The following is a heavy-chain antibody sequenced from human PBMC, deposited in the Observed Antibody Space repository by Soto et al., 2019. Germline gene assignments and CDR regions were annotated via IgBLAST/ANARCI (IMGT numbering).Heavy chain of an antibody. D-gene: IGHD5-12*01. CDR3: ARVSGYYLPDY. Sequence: QVRLVQSGAEEKKPGASVKVSCKASGYTFTNYAMHWVRQAPGQRLEWMGWINAGNGNTKYSQKFQGRVTITRDTSASTDYMELSSLRSEDTAVYYCARVSGYYLPDYWGQGTLVTVSS. CDR1: GYTFTNYA. J-gene: IGHJ4*02. V-gene: IGHV1-3*05. CDR2: INAGNGNT.